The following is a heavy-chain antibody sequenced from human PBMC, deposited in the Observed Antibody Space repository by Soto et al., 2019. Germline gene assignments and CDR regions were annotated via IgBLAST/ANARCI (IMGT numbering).Heavy chain of an antibody. D-gene: IGHD3-3*01. V-gene: IGHV3-23*01. J-gene: IGHJ1*01. CDR3: AKGRQVTIFGVASDFQH. Sequence: PSETLSLTCSVSGDSISSSSYYWGWIRQAPGKGLEWVSAISGSGGSTYYADSVKGRFTISRDNSKNTLYLQMNSLRAEDTAVYYCAKGRQVTIFGVASDFQHWGQGTLVTVSS. CDR2: ISGSGGST. CDR1: GDSISSSSYY.